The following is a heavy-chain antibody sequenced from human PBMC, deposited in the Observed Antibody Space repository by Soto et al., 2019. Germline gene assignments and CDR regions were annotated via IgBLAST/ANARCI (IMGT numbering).Heavy chain of an antibody. CDR1: GFSFSYYA. CDR2: IAYDSSKK. D-gene: IGHD2-15*01. CDR3: ASPYCSGGSCYLTEYFQY. J-gene: IGHJ1*01. Sequence: QVQLVESGGGVVQPGRSVRLSCAASGFSFSYYAMHWVRQAPGKGLEWVAVIAYDSSKKYYADSVKGRFTISRDNSKNTLYLQMNCLRDDDTAVYYCASPYCSGGSCYLTEYFQYWGQGTLVTVSS. V-gene: IGHV3-30*03.